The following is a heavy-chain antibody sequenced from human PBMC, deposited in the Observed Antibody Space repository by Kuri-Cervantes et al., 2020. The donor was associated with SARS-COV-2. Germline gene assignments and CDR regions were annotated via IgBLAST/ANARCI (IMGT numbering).Heavy chain of an antibody. Sequence: GGSLRLSCAASGFPFRGNAMSWVRQAPGKGLEWVSDISGIGGYTYYADFVKGRFTTSRDDSKNTLYVHMNNLRVDDTAVYYCVGHGSSSIWGQGTLVTVSS. J-gene: IGHJ4*02. CDR1: GFPFRGNA. V-gene: IGHV3-23*01. CDR3: VGHGSSSI. CDR2: ISGIGGYT. D-gene: IGHD6-13*01.